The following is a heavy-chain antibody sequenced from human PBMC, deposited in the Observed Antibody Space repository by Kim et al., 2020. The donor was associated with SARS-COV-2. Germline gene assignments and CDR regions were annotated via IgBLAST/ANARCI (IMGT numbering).Heavy chain of an antibody. V-gene: IGHV4-39*01. CDR3: ARHDSGYYYVPFDY. J-gene: IGHJ4*02. Sequence: SETLSLICTVSGGSISSSSYYWGWVRQPPGKGLEWIGSTYYSGSTYQNPSLKSRVTMSIDTSKNQFSLKLSSVTAADTAVYYCARHDSGYYYVPFDYWGQGTLVTVSS. D-gene: IGHD3-22*01. CDR2: TYYSGST. CDR1: GGSISSSSYY.